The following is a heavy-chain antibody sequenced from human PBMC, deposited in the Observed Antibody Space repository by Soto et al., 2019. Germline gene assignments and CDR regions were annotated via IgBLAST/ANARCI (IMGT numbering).Heavy chain of an antibody. Sequence: SETLSLTCTVSGGSSSGGDSYWSWIRQSPGKGLEWIGNVDYSGTAYFSPSLATRVTFHVDTSKNQFSLTLYSVTAADTAVYYCARITGRHLDYWGQGILVTVPQ. CDR1: GGSSSGGDSY. D-gene: IGHD1-20*01. CDR2: VDYSGTA. J-gene: IGHJ4*02. CDR3: ARITGRHLDY. V-gene: IGHV4-39*01.